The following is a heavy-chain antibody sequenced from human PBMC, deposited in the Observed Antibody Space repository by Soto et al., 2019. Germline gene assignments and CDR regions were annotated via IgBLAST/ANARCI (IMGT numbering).Heavy chain of an antibody. J-gene: IGHJ4*02. Sequence: SETLSLTCTVSGGSISSGGYYWSWIRQHPGKGLEWIGNIYYSGSTYYNPSLKSRVTISVDTSKNQFSLRLSSVTAADTAVYYCARDPLGTPFGYFKYWGQGTLVTVSS. V-gene: IGHV4-31*03. CDR3: ARDPLGTPFGYFKY. D-gene: IGHD3-16*01. CDR1: GGSISSGGYY. CDR2: IYYSGST.